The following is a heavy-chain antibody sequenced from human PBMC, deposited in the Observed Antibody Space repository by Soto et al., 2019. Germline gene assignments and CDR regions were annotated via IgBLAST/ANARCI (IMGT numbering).Heavy chain of an antibody. D-gene: IGHD2-15*01. CDR1: GGSISSGGYY. CDR3: ARGRYCSGGSCHNYYMDV. CDR2: IYYSGST. Sequence: SETLSLTCTVSGGSISSGGYYWSWIRQHPGKGLEWIGYIYYSGSTYYNPSLKSRVTISVDTSKNQFSLKLSSVTAADTAVYYCARGRYCSGGSCHNYYMDVWGKGTTVTVSS. J-gene: IGHJ6*03. V-gene: IGHV4-31*03.